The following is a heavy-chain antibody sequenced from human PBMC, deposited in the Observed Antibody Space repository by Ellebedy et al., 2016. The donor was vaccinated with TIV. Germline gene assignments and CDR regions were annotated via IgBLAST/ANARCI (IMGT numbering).Heavy chain of an antibody. Sequence: SETLSLTCTVSGGSISTYYWTWIRQPPGKGLEWIGYIYYSGSTNYNPSLKSRVTISVDTSKNQFSLKLSSVTAADTAVYYCARTNAFDIWGRGTMVTVSS. CDR3: ARTNAFDI. J-gene: IGHJ3*02. CDR2: IYYSGST. CDR1: GGSISTYY. V-gene: IGHV4-59*01.